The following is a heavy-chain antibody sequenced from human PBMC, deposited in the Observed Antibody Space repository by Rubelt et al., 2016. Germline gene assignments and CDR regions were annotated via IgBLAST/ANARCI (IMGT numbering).Heavy chain of an antibody. CDR3: AKDNGLEWLQLYLRAASDF. CDR2: ISGNGDAR. CDR1: GFTVSGYR. Sequence: EVQLVESGGGLVQPGGSLRLSCAASGFTVSGYRMTWVRQAPGNGLEWLAAISGNGDARYYADSVRGRFTLSRDNFNSMVYLAMHNLRVEATARYYCAKDNGLEWLQLYLRAASDFWGPGTLVTVSS. D-gene: IGHD3-3*01. J-gene: IGHJ4*02. V-gene: IGHV3-23*04.